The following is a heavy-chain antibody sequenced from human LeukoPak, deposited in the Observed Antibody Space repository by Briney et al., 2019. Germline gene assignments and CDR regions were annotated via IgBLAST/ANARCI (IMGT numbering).Heavy chain of an antibody. J-gene: IGHJ4*02. CDR1: GFTFSSYA. D-gene: IGHD3-10*01. CDR3: AKEREYGSGSYYDY. Sequence: PGGSLRLSCAASGFTFSSYAMSWVRQAPGKGLEWVTAISGSGGSTYYADSVKGRFTISRDNSKNTLYLQMNSLRAEDTAVYYCAKEREYGSGSYYDYWGQGTLVTVSS. CDR2: ISGSGGST. V-gene: IGHV3-23*01.